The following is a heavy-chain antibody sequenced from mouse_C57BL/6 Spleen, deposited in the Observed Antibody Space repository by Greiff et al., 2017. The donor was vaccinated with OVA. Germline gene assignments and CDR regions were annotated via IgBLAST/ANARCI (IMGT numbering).Heavy chain of an antibody. D-gene: IGHD1-1*01. J-gene: IGHJ3*01. CDR2: ISYDGSN. CDR3: ARDRYYGSSYVAY. V-gene: IGHV3-6*01. CDR1: GYSITSGYY. Sequence: EVQLVESGPGLVKPSQSLSLTCSVTGYSITSGYYWNWIRQFPGNKLEWMGYISYDGSNNYNPSLKNRISITRDTSKNQFFLKLNSVTTEDTATYYCARDRYYGSSYVAYWGQGTLVTVSA.